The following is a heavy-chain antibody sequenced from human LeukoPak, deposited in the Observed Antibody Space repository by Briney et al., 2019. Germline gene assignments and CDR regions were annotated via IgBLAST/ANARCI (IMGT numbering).Heavy chain of an antibody. CDR3: ARVGPSYYYYYMDA. CDR1: ALIFSSSW. V-gene: IGHV3-7*01. Sequence: PGGSLRLSCSASALIFSSSWMTWVRQAPGKGLEWVANIKQDGSEQYTADSLKGRFTISRDKDKKLVFLQMNSLRVDDTAVYYCARVGPSYYYYYMDAWGNGTTVIVSS. CDR2: IKQDGSEQ. J-gene: IGHJ6*03.